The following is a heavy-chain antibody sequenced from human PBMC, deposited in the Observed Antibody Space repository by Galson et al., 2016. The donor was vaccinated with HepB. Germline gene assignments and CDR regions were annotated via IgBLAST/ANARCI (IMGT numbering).Heavy chain of an antibody. D-gene: IGHD3-22*01. Sequence: ETLSPPCTVSGDSISSYFWSCIRPPAGKGLEWIGRIHTAGSTNYNPSLKSRVTISVDTSKNQFSLKLSSVTAADTAVYYCARHTDYYDTSGFVFDYWGQETLVTVSS. CDR2: IHTAGST. CDR3: ARHTDYYDTSGFVFDY. J-gene: IGHJ4*02. CDR1: GDSISSYF. V-gene: IGHV4-4*07.